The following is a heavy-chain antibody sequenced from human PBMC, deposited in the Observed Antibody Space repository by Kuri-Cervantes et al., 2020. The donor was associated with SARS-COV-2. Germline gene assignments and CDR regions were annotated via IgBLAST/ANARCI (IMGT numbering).Heavy chain of an antibody. J-gene: IGHJ6*03. Sequence: SQTLSLTCAVSGYSISSSYYWGWIRQPPGKGLEWIGSIYYSGSTYYNPSLKSRVTISVDTSKNQFSLKLSSVTAADTAVYYCARGLYCSSTSCYRKTDYYYYMDVWGKGTTVTVSS. CDR2: IYYSGST. V-gene: IGHV4-38-2*01. CDR3: ARGLYCSSTSCYRKTDYYYYMDV. CDR1: GYSISSSYY. D-gene: IGHD2-2*01.